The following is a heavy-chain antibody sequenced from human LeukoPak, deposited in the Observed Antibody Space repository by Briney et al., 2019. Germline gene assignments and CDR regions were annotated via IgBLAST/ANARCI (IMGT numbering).Heavy chain of an antibody. D-gene: IGHD6-13*01. V-gene: IGHV4-39*07. Sequence: SETLSLTCTVSGVSISSSSYYWGWIRQPPGKGLEWIGSIYYSGSTYYNPSLKSRVTISVDTSKNQFSLKLSSVTAADTAVYYCARDYSRSRLTNRYYYGMDVWGQGTTVTVSS. CDR1: GVSISSSSYY. CDR3: ARDYSRSRLTNRYYYGMDV. J-gene: IGHJ6*02. CDR2: IYYSGST.